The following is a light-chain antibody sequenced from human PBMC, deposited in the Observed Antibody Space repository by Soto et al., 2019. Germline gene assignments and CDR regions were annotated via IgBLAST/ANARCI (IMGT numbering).Light chain of an antibody. CDR3: QQYTDWPIT. V-gene: IGKV3-15*01. CDR2: AAS. CDR1: QSVSSIY. J-gene: IGKJ5*01. Sequence: EIVMTQSPATLSVSPGERATLSCRASQSVSSIYLAWYQQQPGQAPRLLIYAASTRATAVPDRFSGSGSGTDFTLTITSLQSDDFAVYFCQQYTDWPITFGQGTLLEIK.